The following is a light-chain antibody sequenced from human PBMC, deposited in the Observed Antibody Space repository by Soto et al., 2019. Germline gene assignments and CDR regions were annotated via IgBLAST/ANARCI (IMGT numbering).Light chain of an antibody. CDR2: GTS. V-gene: IGKV3-20*01. Sequence: EIVLTQSPAILSLSPGERATLSCRASQSVPSTYFAWYQQKPGQPPRLLISGTSNRATGIPDRFSGSGSGADFTLTISRLEPEDFAVYFCQQFGNSPWTFGQGTNVDI. J-gene: IGKJ1*01. CDR1: QSVPSTY. CDR3: QQFGNSPWT.